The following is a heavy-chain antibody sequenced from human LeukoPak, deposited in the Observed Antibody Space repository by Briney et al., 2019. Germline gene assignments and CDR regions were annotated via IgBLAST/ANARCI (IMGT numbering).Heavy chain of an antibody. CDR2: IYYSGST. Sequence: SDTLSLTCAVSGYSISSSNWWGWIRQPPGKGLEWIGYIYYSGSTYYNPSLKSRVTMSVDTSKNQFSLKLSSVTAVDTAVYYCARNMGPIVSAFDIWGQGTMVTVSS. D-gene: IGHD5/OR15-5a*01. CDR3: ARNMGPIVSAFDI. V-gene: IGHV4-28*01. CDR1: GYSISSSNW. J-gene: IGHJ3*02.